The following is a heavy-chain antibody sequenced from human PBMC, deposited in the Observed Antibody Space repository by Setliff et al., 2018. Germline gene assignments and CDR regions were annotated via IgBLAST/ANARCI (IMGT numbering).Heavy chain of an antibody. CDR3: VKDMAGSYFDGRFDY. CDR2: ISSISNYI. CDR1: GLPFSNSN. J-gene: IGHJ4*02. V-gene: IGHV3-21*04. Sequence: GGSLRLSCVASGLPFSNSNMNWVRQAPGEGLEWVSSISSISNYIYYADSVKGRFTISRDNAKNSLSLQMNSLRVEDTALYYCVKDMAGSYFDGRFDYWGPGTLVTVSS. D-gene: IGHD1-26*01.